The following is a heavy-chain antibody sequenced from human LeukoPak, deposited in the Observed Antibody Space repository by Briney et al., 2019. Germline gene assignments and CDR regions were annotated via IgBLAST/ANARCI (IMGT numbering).Heavy chain of an antibody. CDR1: GLTFSSYA. V-gene: IGHV3-23*01. CDR2: ISGSGGST. CDR3: AKDLDPWLVSNDY. D-gene: IGHD6-19*01. Sequence: PGGSLRLSCAASGLTFSSYAMSWVRQAPGKGLEWVSAISGSGGSTYYADSVKGRFTISRDNSKNTLYLQMSSLRAEDTAVYYCAKDLDPWLVSNDYWGQGTLVTVSS. J-gene: IGHJ4*02.